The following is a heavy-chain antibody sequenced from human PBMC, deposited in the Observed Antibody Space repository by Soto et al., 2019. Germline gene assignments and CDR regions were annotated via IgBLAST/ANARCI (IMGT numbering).Heavy chain of an antibody. CDR2: ISSSSSYI. CDR3: ARDREYQLLFLDY. CDR1: GFTFSSYS. J-gene: IGHJ4*02. V-gene: IGHV3-21*01. D-gene: IGHD2-2*01. Sequence: GGSLRLSCAASGFTFSSYSMNWVRQAPGKGLEWVSSISSSSSYIYYADSVKGRFTISRDNAKNSLYLQMNSLRAEDTAVYYCARDREYQLLFLDYWGQGTLVTVSS.